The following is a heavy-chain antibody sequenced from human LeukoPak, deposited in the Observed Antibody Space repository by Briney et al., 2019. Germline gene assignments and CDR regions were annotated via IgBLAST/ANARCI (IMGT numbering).Heavy chain of an antibody. CDR1: GYTFTGYY. J-gene: IGHJ4*02. D-gene: IGHD3-22*01. V-gene: IGHV1-2*02. CDR2: INPNSGGT. Sequence: GASVKVSCKASGYTFTGYYMHWVRQAPGQGLEWMGWINPNSGGTNYAQKFQGRVTMTRDTSISTAYMELSRLRSDDTAVYYCARDPKGRYYYDSSGYLRSYYFDYWGQGTLVTVSS. CDR3: ARDPKGRYYYDSSGYLRSYYFDY.